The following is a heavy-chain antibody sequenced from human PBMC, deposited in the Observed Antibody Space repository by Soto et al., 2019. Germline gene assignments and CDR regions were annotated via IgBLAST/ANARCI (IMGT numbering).Heavy chain of an antibody. D-gene: IGHD1-1*01. J-gene: IGHJ3*01. CDR3: AFTTGWYRHEV. Sequence: QVQLQESGPGLVKPSGTLSLTCAVSGDSISNSRWWTWVRQPPGKGLEWIGDIFQSGDTNYNPSLKSRLFITADKSQNLFSLKVGSVTDADTALNYCAFTTGWYRHEVWGQGTLVTVSS. V-gene: IGHV4-4*02. CDR2: IFQSGDT. CDR1: GDSISNSRW.